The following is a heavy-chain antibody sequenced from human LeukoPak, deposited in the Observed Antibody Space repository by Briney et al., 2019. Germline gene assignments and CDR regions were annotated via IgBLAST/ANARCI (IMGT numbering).Heavy chain of an antibody. J-gene: IGHJ6*02. CDR3: TVATTSYYYYGMDV. CDR2: IKSKTDGGTT. CDR1: GFTFSNAW. Sequence: GGSLRLSCAASGFTFSNAWMSWVRQAPGKELEWVGRIKSKTDGGTTDYAAPVKGRFTISRDDSKNTLYLQMNSLKTEDTAVYYCTVATTSYYYYGMDVWGQGTTVTVSS. V-gene: IGHV3-15*01. D-gene: IGHD5-12*01.